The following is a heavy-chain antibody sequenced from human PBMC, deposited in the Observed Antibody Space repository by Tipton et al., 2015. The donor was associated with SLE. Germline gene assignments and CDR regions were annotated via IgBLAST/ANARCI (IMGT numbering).Heavy chain of an antibody. Sequence: QVQLVQSGAEVKKPGASVKVSCKASGYTFTTYGISWVRQAPGQGLEWMGWISVYHGNTKYGQKLQGRVTMTTDTSTSTAYMELRSLRADDTAVYYCARDDGQWDAFDIWGQGTMVTVSS. D-gene: IGHD6-19*01. CDR2: ISVYHGNT. V-gene: IGHV1-18*04. CDR1: GYTFTTYG. J-gene: IGHJ3*02. CDR3: ARDDGQWDAFDI.